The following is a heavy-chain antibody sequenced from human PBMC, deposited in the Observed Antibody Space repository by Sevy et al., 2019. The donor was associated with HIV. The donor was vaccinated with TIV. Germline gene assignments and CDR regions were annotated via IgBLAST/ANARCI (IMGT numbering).Heavy chain of an antibody. D-gene: IGHD3-10*01. J-gene: IGHJ5*02. V-gene: IGHV4-59*01. Sequence: SETLSLTCTVSGGSISGYYWSWIRQSPGKGLEWIAYTHSNGNTNYNPSLKSRVTISIDTFKNQFSLKFSSVTAADTAVYSCTRVRYTLVRGIIMSWFDPLGQGTLVTVSS. CDR2: THSNGNT. CDR1: GGSISGYY. CDR3: TRVRYTLVRGIIMSWFDP.